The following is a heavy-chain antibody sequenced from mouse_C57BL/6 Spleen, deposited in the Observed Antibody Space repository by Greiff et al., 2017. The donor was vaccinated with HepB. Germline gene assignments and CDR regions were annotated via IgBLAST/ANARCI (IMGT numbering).Heavy chain of an antibody. CDR1: GYSFTGYY. D-gene: IGHD1-1*01. V-gene: IGHV1-42*01. CDR3: ASRDDGSGYFDY. J-gene: IGHJ2*01. Sequence: VQLKQSGPELVKPGASVKISCKASGYSFTGYYMNWVKQSPEKSLEWIGEINPSTGGTTYNQKFKAKATLTVDKSSSTAYMQLKSLTSEDSAVYYCASRDDGSGYFDYWGQGTTLTVSS. CDR2: INPSTGGT.